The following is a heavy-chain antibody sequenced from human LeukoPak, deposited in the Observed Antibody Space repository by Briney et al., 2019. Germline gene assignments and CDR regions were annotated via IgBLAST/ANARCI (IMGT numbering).Heavy chain of an antibody. D-gene: IGHD6-19*01. Sequence: GGSLRLSCAASGFTFSSYAMSWVRQAPGEGLEWVSAISGSGGSTYYADSVKGRFTISRDNSKNTLYLQMNSLRAEDTAVYYCAKFALRAQIAVAGRIDYWGQGTLVTVSS. CDR1: GFTFSSYA. CDR2: ISGSGGST. J-gene: IGHJ4*02. CDR3: AKFALRAQIAVAGRIDY. V-gene: IGHV3-23*01.